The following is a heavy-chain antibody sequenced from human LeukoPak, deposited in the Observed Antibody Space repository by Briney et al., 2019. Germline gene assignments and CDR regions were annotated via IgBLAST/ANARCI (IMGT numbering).Heavy chain of an antibody. V-gene: IGHV4-34*01. CDR3: ASLSPYDSSGYYPGRHAFDI. Sequence: PSETLSLTCAVYGGSFSGYYWSWIRQPPGKGLEWMGEINHSGCTNYNPSLKSRDSISVDTSKTYYSLKLSSVTAADTAVYYCASLSPYDSSGYYPGRHAFDIWGQGTMVTVSS. CDR1: GGSFSGYY. CDR2: INHSGCT. D-gene: IGHD3-22*01. J-gene: IGHJ3*02.